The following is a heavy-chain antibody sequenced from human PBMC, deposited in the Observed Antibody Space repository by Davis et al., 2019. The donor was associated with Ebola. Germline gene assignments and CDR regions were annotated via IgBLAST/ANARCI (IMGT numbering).Heavy chain of an antibody. CDR2: INHSGST. J-gene: IGHJ6*02. Sequence: GSLRLSCAASGFTFSDYAMSWVRRSPGKGLEWIGEINHSGSTNYNPSLKSRVTISVDTSKNQFSLKLSSVTAADTAVYYCARRPGPYYYYGMDVWGQGTTVTVSS. V-gene: IGHV4-34*08. CDR1: GFTFSDYA. CDR3: ARRPGPYYYYGMDV. D-gene: IGHD1-1*01.